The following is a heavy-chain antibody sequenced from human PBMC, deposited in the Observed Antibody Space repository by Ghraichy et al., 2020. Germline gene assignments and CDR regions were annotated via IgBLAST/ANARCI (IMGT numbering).Heavy chain of an antibody. J-gene: IGHJ6*02. CDR2: IYYSGST. V-gene: IGHV4-61*01. CDR1: GGSVSSGSYY. CDR3: ARDRVRRDDYGDPRFYYYYGMDV. Sequence: SETLSLTCTVSGGSVSSGSYYWSWIRQPPGKGLEWIGYIYYSGSTNYNPSLKSRVTISVDTSKNQFSLKLSSVTAADTAVYYCARDRVRRDDYGDPRFYYYYGMDVWGQGTTVTVSS. D-gene: IGHD4-17*01.